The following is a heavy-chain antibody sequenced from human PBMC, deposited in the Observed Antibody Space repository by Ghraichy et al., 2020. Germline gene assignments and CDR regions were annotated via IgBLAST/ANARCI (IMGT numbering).Heavy chain of an antibody. Sequence: GGSLRLSCAASGFTFSSYAMSWVRQAPGKGLEWVSAISGSGGSTYYADSVKGRFTISRDNSKNTLYLQMNSLRAEDTAVYYCAKQVALRGYSSSWYGTEYYFDYWGQGTLVTVSS. CDR2: ISGSGGST. D-gene: IGHD6-13*01. CDR1: GFTFSSYA. J-gene: IGHJ4*02. CDR3: AKQVALRGYSSSWYGTEYYFDY. V-gene: IGHV3-23*01.